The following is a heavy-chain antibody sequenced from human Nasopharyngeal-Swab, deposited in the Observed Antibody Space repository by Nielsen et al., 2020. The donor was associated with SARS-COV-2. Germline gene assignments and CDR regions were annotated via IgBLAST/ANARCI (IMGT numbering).Heavy chain of an antibody. V-gene: IGHV3-7*01. CDR2: IKEDGSEK. CDR3: ARDTYCSGGSCYGYGMAV. Sequence: LRQPSSQALERVANIKEDGSEKNYVDSVKGRFTISRDNAKNSLYLQMNSLRADDTAVYYCARDTYCSGGSCYGYGMAVWGQGTTVTVSS. J-gene: IGHJ6*02. D-gene: IGHD2-15*01.